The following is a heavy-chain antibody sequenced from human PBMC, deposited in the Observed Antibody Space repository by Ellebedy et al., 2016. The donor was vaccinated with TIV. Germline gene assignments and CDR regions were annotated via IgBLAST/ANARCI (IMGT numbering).Heavy chain of an antibody. Sequence: SETLSLXXTVSGGSISSYYWSWIRQPPGKGLEWIGYIYYSGSTNYNPSLKSRVTISVDTSKNQFSLKLSSVTAADTAVYYCARGLHVDENDYWGQGTLVTVSS. CDR3: ARGLHVDENDY. D-gene: IGHD5-12*01. J-gene: IGHJ4*02. CDR2: IYYSGST. CDR1: GGSISSYY. V-gene: IGHV4-59*01.